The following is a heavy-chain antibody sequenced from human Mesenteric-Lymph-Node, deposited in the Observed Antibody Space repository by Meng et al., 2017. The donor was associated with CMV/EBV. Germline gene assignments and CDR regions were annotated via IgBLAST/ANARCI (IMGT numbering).Heavy chain of an antibody. J-gene: IGHJ6*02. V-gene: IGHV3-30*04. CDR3: ARDQGGYGYYDMDV. CDR1: GFTFTSHA. D-gene: IGHD3-16*01. Sequence: GESLKISCAASGFTFTSHAMHWVRQAPGKGLEWVALISYDGTNTLYADSVRGRFTISRDNSKNTLYLQMSSLSPEDTALYYCARDQGGYGYYDMDVWGQGTTVTVSS. CDR2: ISYDGTNT.